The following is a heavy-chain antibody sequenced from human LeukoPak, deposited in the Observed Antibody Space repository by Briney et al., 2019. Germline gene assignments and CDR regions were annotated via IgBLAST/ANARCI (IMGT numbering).Heavy chain of an antibody. J-gene: IGHJ4*02. CDR3: ARVEAGIGTVDY. D-gene: IGHD6-13*01. V-gene: IGHV1-46*01. CDR1: GYTFTSYY. CDR2: INPSGGST. Sequence: ASVKVSCKASGYTFTSYYMHWVRQAPGQGLEWMGIINPSGGSTSYAQKFQGRVTMTRDTSTSTVYMELSSLRSEDTAVYYCARVEAGIGTVDYWGQGPLVTGSS.